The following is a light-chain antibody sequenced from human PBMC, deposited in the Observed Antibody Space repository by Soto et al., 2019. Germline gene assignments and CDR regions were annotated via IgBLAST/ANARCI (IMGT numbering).Light chain of an antibody. CDR1: QSISTN. CDR3: QQYNHWWA. V-gene: IGKV3-15*01. J-gene: IGKJ1*01. CDR2: DTS. Sequence: EIVMTQSPATLSVSPGERATLSCRASQSISTNLAWYQQKPGQAPRLLIYDTSTRATGIPGRFSGSGSGTEFTLTISSLQSEDFALYYCQQYNHWWAFGQGTKVDIX.